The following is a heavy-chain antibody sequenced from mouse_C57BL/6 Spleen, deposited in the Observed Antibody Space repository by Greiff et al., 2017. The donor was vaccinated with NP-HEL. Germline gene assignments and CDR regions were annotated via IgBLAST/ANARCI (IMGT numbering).Heavy chain of an antibody. CDR1: GFTIRDSY. CDR3: ARFDGYPWGIDY. CDR2: INPEDGET. Sequence: VQLQQSGAELVKPGASVQLSCPASGFTIRDSYMPWVRQRPDPGLAWIGRINPEDGETKYAPNFKGTATITTDTSYNTAYLQISSLKSEDTAVYYCARFDGYPWGIDYWGQGTSVTVSS. J-gene: IGHJ4*01. D-gene: IGHD2-3*01. V-gene: IGHV14-2*01.